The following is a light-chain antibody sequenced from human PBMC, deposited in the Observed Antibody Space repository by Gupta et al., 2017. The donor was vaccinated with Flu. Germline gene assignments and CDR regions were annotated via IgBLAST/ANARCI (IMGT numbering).Light chain of an antibody. CDR3: SSYTSGSTLVVA. J-gene: IGLJ2*01. Sequence: SALTQPASVSGSPGQSTTISCTGTTSDVGGYNSVSWYQQRPGTAPKLMIYDISNRPSGISNRFSGSKSGNTASLTISGLQAEDEADYYCSSYTSGSTLVVAFGGGTKLTVL. V-gene: IGLV2-14*01. CDR2: DIS. CDR1: TSDVGGYNS.